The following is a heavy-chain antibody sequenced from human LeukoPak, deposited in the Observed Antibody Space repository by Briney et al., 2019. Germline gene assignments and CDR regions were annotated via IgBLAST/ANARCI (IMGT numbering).Heavy chain of an antibody. J-gene: IGHJ4*02. Sequence: SETLSLTCTVSGGSISGYYWSWIRQPPGKGLEWIGYIYYSGSTNYNPSLKSRVTISVDTSKNQFSLKLSSVTAADTAVYYCAREGGSYRPLDYSGQGTLVTVSS. CDR1: GGSISGYY. D-gene: IGHD3-16*02. CDR2: IYYSGST. CDR3: AREGGSYRPLDY. V-gene: IGHV4-59*01.